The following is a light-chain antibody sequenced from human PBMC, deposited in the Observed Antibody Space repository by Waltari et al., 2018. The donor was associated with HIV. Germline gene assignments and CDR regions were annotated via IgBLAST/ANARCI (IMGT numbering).Light chain of an antibody. CDR2: QDT. CDR3: QAWDSSAAVV. J-gene: IGLJ2*01. V-gene: IGLV3-1*01. Sequence: SYDLIQPPSVSMSPGQTASITCSAVKLEHNYVCWYQQKPGQSPVLLIYQDTKRPSGIPERFSGSNSGNTATLTISGTQAMDEADYYCQAWDSSAAVVFGGGTKLTVL. CDR1: KLEHNY.